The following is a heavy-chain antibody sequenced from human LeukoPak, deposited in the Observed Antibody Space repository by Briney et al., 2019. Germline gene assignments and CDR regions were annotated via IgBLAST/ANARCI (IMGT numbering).Heavy chain of an antibody. Sequence: SETLSLTCTISGGPITTDYWSWIRQPPGRGLEYIGNIYYSGNTYYNPSLKSRVTMSVDTSKNQFSLNLSSVTAADTAVYYCARHEMKISWFDSWGQGTLVTVSS. CDR1: GGPITTDY. CDR2: IYYSGNT. J-gene: IGHJ5*01. V-gene: IGHV4-59*08. D-gene: IGHD3-3*02. CDR3: ARHEMKISWFDS.